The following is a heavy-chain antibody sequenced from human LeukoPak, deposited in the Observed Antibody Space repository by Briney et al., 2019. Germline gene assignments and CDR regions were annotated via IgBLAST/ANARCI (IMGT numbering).Heavy chain of an antibody. CDR1: GFTFDDYD. D-gene: IGHD3-10*01. Sequence: GGSLRLSCAASGFTFDDYDLNWVRQAPGKGLEWVSGISWNGRNTAYAESLKGRFTISRDNAKNSLYLQMNSLRAEDTAVYYCARMDYYGSGSADYWGQGTLVTVSS. J-gene: IGHJ4*02. V-gene: IGHV3-20*04. CDR3: ARMDYYGSGSADY. CDR2: ISWNGRNT.